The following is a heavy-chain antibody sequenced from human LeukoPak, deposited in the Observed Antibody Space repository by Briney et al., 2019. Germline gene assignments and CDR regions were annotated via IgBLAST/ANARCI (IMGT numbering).Heavy chain of an antibody. J-gene: IGHJ4*02. CDR1: GFTFSSYW. V-gene: IGHV3-7*01. D-gene: IGHD1-1*01. CDR3: ARGKTTSGMSAGY. CDR2: INQDGSEK. Sequence: PGGSLRLSCAASGFTFSSYWMSWVRQAPGKGLEWVVNINQDGSEKYYVDSVKGRFTISRDNAKNSLSLQMNSLRDEDTAVYYYARGKTTSGMSAGYWGQGTLVTVSS.